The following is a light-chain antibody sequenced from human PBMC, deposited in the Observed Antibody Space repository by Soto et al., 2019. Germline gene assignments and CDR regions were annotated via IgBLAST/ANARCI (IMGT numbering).Light chain of an antibody. V-gene: IGLV2-14*01. CDR3: SSYTSGSAWV. J-gene: IGLJ3*02. CDR2: EVS. CDR1: SSDVGGYDY. Sequence: QSALTQPASVSGSPGQSITISCTGTSSDVGGYDYVSWYKQHTGKTPKLIIYEVSNRPSGISNRFSGSKSAYTASLTISGLQTEDEDDYYCSSYTSGSAWVFGGGTKRTVL.